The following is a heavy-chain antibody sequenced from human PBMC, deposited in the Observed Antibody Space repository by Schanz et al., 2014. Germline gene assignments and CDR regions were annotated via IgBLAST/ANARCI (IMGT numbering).Heavy chain of an antibody. Sequence: EVQLVESGGGLVQPGGSLRLSCAASGFTFNSYWMTWVRQAPGKGLEWVANIRQDGGLRYYVDSVKGRFTISRDNAKNSLYLQMHSLRAEDTAVYYCARGGADSAMAHEYWGRGTLVTVSS. D-gene: IGHD5-18*01. V-gene: IGHV3-7*01. CDR3: ARGGADSAMAHEY. J-gene: IGHJ4*02. CDR2: IRQDGGLR. CDR1: GFTFNSYW.